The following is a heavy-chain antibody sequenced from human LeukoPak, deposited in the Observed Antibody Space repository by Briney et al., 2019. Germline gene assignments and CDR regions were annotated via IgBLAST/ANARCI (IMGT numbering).Heavy chain of an antibody. CDR2: FKSNADGGTT. J-gene: IGHJ4*02. CDR3: TTTHWKDAD. V-gene: IGHV3-15*01. Sequence: AGSLRLSCAASGFTVSNAWMSWVRQAPGKGLEWVGHFKSNADGGTTHCAAPVKGRFSISRDDSKNMVYLQMSSLKTEDTAVYYCTTTHWKDADSGQGTLVTVSS. CDR1: GFTVSNAW. D-gene: IGHD1-1*01.